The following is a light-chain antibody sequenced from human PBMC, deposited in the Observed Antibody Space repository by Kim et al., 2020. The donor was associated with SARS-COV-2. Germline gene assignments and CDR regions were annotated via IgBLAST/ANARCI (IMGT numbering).Light chain of an antibody. V-gene: IGKV3-15*01. J-gene: IGKJ2*01. CDR3: QQYNNWPPYT. Sequence: EIVMTQSPATLSVSPGDRATLSCRASQSVSSNLAWYQQKPGQAPRLLIYGASTRATGIPARFSGSGSETEFTLTISSLQSEDFAVYYCQQYNNWPPYTFGQGTKLEI. CDR1: QSVSSN. CDR2: GAS.